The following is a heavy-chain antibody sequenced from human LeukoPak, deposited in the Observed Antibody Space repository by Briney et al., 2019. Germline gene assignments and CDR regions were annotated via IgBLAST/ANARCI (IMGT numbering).Heavy chain of an antibody. V-gene: IGHV3-48*03. Sequence: GGSLRLSCAASGFTFSSYEMNWVRQAPGKGLEWVSYISSGSSSIFYADSVKGRFTISRDNSKNSLYLQMNRPRAEDKAVYYCAREYYKNFDYWGQGTMVTVSS. D-gene: IGHD2/OR15-2a*01. CDR2: ISSGSSSI. J-gene: IGHJ4*02. CDR1: GFTFSSYE. CDR3: AREYYKNFDY.